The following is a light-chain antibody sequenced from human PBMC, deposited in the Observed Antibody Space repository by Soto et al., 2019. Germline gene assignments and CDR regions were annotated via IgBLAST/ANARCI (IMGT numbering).Light chain of an antibody. CDR1: RSVGKW. Sequence: DIQMSQSPSTVSTSLGDRVTTVCRASRSVGKWLPWYHETSGKAPKLLIFGATNLQTGVTSRIGRSGSGTHFTLTVNNLQPEDVGHYYCQQYYSFWTFGQGTAVGIK. CDR2: GAT. V-gene: IGKV1-5*02. CDR3: QQYYSFWT. J-gene: IGKJ1*01.